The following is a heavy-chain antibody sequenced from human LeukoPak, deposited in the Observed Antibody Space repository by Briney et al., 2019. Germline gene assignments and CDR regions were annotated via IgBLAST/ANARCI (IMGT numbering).Heavy chain of an antibody. CDR2: INPNSGGT. CDR3: ARLSSRGRSCDSTSCLPLDY. D-gene: IGHD2-2*01. Sequence: ASVKVSCKASGYTFTSYYIHGVRQAPGQGLEWMVWINPNSGGTNYAQKFQGRVTMTRVTSISTAYMDLSRLTSDDTAVYYCARLSSRGRSCDSTSCLPLDYWGQGTLVTVSS. J-gene: IGHJ4*02. V-gene: IGHV1-2*02. CDR1: GYTFTSYY.